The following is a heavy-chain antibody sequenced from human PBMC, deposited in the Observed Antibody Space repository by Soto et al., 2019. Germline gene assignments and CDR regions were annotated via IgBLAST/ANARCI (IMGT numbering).Heavy chain of an antibody. J-gene: IGHJ4*02. CDR2: ISYDGSNK. CDR1: GFTFSSYA. Sequence: PGGSLRLSCAASGFTFSSYAMHWVRQAPGKGLEWVAVISYDGSNKYYADSVKGRFTISRDNSKNTLYLQMNSLRAEDTAVYYCARARPPYSSGLKVLDYWGQGTLVTVSS. CDR3: ARARPPYSSGLKVLDY. D-gene: IGHD6-19*01. V-gene: IGHV3-30-3*01.